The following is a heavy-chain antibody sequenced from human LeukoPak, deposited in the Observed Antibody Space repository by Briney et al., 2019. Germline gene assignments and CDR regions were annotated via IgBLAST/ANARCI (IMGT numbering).Heavy chain of an antibody. J-gene: IGHJ4*02. Sequence: PGGSLRLSCAASGFTFSDHYMDWVRQAPGKGLEWVGRTRNKANNYTTEYAASVKGRFTISRDDSKNSLYLQMNSLKSEDTAVYYCARTPRVRGVFNPFDYWGQGTLVTVSS. D-gene: IGHD3-10*01. V-gene: IGHV3-72*01. CDR3: ARTPRVRGVFNPFDY. CDR1: GFTFSDHY. CDR2: TRNKANNYTT.